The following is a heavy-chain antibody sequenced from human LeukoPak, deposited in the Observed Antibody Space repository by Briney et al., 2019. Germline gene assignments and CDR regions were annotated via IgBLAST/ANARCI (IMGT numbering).Heavy chain of an antibody. J-gene: IGHJ4*02. CDR2: ISYDGSNK. CDR3: ARASRGGYNYQGLFDY. D-gene: IGHD5-24*01. V-gene: IGHV3-30-3*01. CDR1: GFTFSSYA. Sequence: GGSLRLSCVASGFTFSSYAMHWVRQAPGKGLEWVAVISYDGSNKYYADSVKGRFTISRDNSKNTLYLQMNSLRAEDTAVYYCARASRGGYNYQGLFDYWGQGTLVTVSS.